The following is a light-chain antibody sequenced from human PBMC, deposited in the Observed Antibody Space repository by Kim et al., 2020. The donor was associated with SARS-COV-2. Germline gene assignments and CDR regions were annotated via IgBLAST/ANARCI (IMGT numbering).Light chain of an antibody. Sequence: SYELTQPPSVSVSPGQTASITCSGDRLGDKYACWYQQKPGQCPVLVIYQDSRRPSGIPERFSGSNSGNTATLTISATQAMVEANYYCLPWDSSTDWLFGGGTHLT. CDR3: LPWDSSTDWL. CDR1: RLGDKY. CDR2: QDS. J-gene: IGLJ3*02. V-gene: IGLV3-1*01.